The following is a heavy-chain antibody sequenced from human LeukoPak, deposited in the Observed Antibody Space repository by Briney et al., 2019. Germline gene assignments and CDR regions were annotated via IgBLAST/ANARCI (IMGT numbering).Heavy chain of an antibody. V-gene: IGHV1-3*03. J-gene: IGHJ5*02. D-gene: IGHD2-2*01. CDR1: GYTFTSYA. CDR3: AREVVVVPAAYNWFDP. Sequence: ASVKVSCKASGYTFTSYAMHWVRQAPGQRLEWTGWINAGNGNTKYSQEFQGRVTITRDTSASTAYMELSSLRSEDMAVYYCAREVVVVPAAYNWFDPWGQGTLVTVSS. CDR2: INAGNGNT.